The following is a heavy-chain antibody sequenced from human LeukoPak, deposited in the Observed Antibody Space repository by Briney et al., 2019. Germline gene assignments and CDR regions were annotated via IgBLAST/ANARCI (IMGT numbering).Heavy chain of an antibody. CDR1: GFIVSNYY. Sequence: PGGSLRLSCAASGFIVSNYYMNWVRQAPGKGLECVSVIYNGGATYYADSVKGRFTISRDNSKNTLYLQMNGLRAEDTAVYYCIVFGDSNHWGQGTLVTVSS. V-gene: IGHV3-53*01. J-gene: IGHJ5*02. CDR2: IYNGGAT. D-gene: IGHD4-17*01. CDR3: IVFGDSNH.